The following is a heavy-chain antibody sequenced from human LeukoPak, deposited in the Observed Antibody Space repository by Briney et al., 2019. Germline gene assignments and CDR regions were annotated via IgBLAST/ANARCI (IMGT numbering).Heavy chain of an antibody. CDR2: IYPGDSDT. J-gene: IGHJ5*02. Sequence: GESLKISCKGSGYSFTSYWIGWVRQMPGKGLEWMGIIYPGDSDTRYSPSFQGQVTISADKSISTAYLQWSSLKASDTAMYYCARRLSVLGGSYSNWFDPWGQGTLVTVSS. CDR1: GYSFTSYW. CDR3: ARRLSVLGGSYSNWFDP. D-gene: IGHD1-26*01. V-gene: IGHV5-51*01.